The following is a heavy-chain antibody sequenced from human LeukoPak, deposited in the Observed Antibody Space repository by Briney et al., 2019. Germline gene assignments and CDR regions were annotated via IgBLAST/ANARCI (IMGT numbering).Heavy chain of an antibody. CDR3: ARVYWSTGQLVPHYYYGMDV. J-gene: IGHJ6*02. CDR2: ISAYNGNT. D-gene: IGHD6-6*01. V-gene: IGHV1-18*01. Sequence: GASVKVSCKASGYTFTSNGISWVRQAPGQGLEWMGWISAYNGNTNYAQKLQGRVTMTTDTSTSTAYMELRSLRSDDTAVYYCARVYWSTGQLVPHYYYGMDVWGQGTTVTVSS. CDR1: GYTFTSNG.